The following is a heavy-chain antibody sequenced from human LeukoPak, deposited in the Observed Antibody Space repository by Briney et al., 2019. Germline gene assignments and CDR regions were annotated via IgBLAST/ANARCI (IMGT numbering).Heavy chain of an antibody. J-gene: IGHJ4*02. CDR2: ISGSGGST. CDR1: GFTFSSYA. CDR3: AKVRYDSSGFALWPFDY. Sequence: PGGSLRLSCAASGFTFSSYAMSWVRQAPGKGLEWVSAISGSGGSTYYADSVKGRFTISRDNSKNTLYLQMNSLRAEDTAVYYCAKVRYDSSGFALWPFDYWGQGTLVTVSS. D-gene: IGHD3-22*01. V-gene: IGHV3-23*01.